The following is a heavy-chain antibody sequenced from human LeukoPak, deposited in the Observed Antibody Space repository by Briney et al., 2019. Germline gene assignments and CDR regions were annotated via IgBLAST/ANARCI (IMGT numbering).Heavy chain of an antibody. Sequence: PSETLSLTCTVSGGSISSYYWSWIRQPPGEGLEWIGYIYYSGSTNYNPSLKSRVTISVDTSKNQFSLKLSSVTAADTAVYYCARMAQRVRGVTILETPIDYWGQGTLVTVSS. CDR2: IYYSGST. CDR3: ARMAQRVRGVTILETPIDY. J-gene: IGHJ4*02. V-gene: IGHV4-59*08. CDR1: GGSISSYY. D-gene: IGHD3-10*01.